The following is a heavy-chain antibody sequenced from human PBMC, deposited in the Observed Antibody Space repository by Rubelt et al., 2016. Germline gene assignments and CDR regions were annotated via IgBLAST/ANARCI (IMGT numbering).Heavy chain of an antibody. Sequence: QVQLQESGPGLVKASETLSLTCTVSGYSISSGYYWGWIRQPPGKGLEWIGSIYQSGSTYYNPSLKSRVTISVDTSKNQFSLKLSSVTAADTAVYYCARHGYSDYDDAFNIWGQGTMVTVSS. CDR1: GYSISSGYY. CDR3: ARHGYSDYDDAFNI. V-gene: IGHV4-38-2*02. J-gene: IGHJ3*02. CDR2: IYQSGST. D-gene: IGHD5-12*01.